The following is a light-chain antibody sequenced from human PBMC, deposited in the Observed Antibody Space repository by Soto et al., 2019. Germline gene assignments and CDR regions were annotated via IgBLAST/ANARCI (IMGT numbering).Light chain of an antibody. V-gene: IGKV1-5*03. Sequence: DIQMTQSPSTLSASVGDRVTITCRASQSINNWLAWYQQKPGKTPKVLIYRASFLKSGVPSRFSGSGSGTEFTLTISSLQPDDFATYYCQQYNGYSQTFGQGTKVEIK. CDR2: RAS. CDR3: QQYNGYSQT. J-gene: IGKJ1*01. CDR1: QSINNW.